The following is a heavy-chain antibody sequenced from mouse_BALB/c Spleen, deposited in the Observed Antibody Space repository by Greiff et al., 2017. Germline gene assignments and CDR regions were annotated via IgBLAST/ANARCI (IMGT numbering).Heavy chain of an antibody. D-gene: IGHD3-2*01. CDR1: GYNFTSYW. CDR2: IYPGSGST. J-gene: IGHJ3*01. V-gene: IGHV1-55*01. CDR3: AKTARGGFAY. Sequence: VQLQQPGAELVKPGTSVKLSCKASGYNFTSYWINWVKLRPGQGLEWIGDIYPGSGSTNYNEKFKSKATLTVDTSSSTAYMQLSSLASEDSALYYCAKTARGGFAYWGQGTLVTVSA.